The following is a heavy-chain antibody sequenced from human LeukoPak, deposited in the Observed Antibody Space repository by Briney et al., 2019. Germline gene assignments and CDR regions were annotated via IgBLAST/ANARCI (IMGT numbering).Heavy chain of an antibody. V-gene: IGHV3-66*01. CDR1: GFSVSNYY. J-gene: IGHJ4*02. D-gene: IGHD2-21*02. CDR3: TRGQSYCGADCYSD. CDR2: MYTVGGR. Sequence: GGSLRLSCAASGFSVSNYYMSWVRQPPGKGLEWVSVMYTVGGRYYGDSVKGRFTISRDNSKNTVFPQMNSLRVEDTALYYCTRGQSYCGADCYSDWGQGTLVTVSS.